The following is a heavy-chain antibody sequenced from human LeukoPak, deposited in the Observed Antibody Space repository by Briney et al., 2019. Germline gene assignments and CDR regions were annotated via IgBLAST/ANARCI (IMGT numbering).Heavy chain of an antibody. Sequence: GESLKISCKGSGYIFSNYWIGWVRQMPGNGLEWMGIIYPGDSDTTYSPSFQGQVTISVDKSISTAYLHWSSLKASDTAMYYCARPLGYSYTRFDYWGQGTLVTVSS. J-gene: IGHJ4*02. CDR1: GYIFSNYW. CDR3: ARPLGYSYTRFDY. V-gene: IGHV5-51*01. CDR2: IYPGDSDT. D-gene: IGHD5-18*01.